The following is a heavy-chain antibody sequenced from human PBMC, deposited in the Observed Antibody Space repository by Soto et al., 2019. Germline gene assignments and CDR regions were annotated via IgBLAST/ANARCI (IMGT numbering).Heavy chain of an antibody. D-gene: IGHD5-12*01. Sequence: SETLSLTCAVCGGSFSGYYWSWIRQPPGKGLEWIGEINHSGSTNYNPSLKSRVTISVDTSKNQFSLKLSSVTAADTAVYYCRGDRSYDTTYYYYGMDVWGQGTTVTVSS. CDR1: GGSFSGYY. CDR2: INHSGST. V-gene: IGHV4-34*01. J-gene: IGHJ6*02. CDR3: RGDRSYDTTYYYYGMDV.